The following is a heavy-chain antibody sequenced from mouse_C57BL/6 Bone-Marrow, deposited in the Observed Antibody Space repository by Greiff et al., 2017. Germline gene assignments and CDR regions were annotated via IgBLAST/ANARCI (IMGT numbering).Heavy chain of an antibody. CDR2: IDPSDSYT. V-gene: IGHV1-50*01. CDR1: GYTFTSYW. D-gene: IGHD1-3*01. J-gene: IGHJ3*01. CDR3: ARDNFPVAY. Sequence: QVQLQQPGAELVKPGASVKLSCKASGYTFTSYWMQWVKQRPGQGLEWIGEIDPSDSYTNYNQKFKGKATLTVDTSSSTAYMQLSSLTSEDSAVYYCARDNFPVAYWGQGTLVTVSA.